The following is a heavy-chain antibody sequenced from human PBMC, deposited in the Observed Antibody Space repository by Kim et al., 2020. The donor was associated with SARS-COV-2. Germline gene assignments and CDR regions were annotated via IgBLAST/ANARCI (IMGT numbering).Heavy chain of an antibody. V-gene: IGHV4-39*02. D-gene: IGHD2-21*02. Sequence: SYNPSLKSRVTISVDTSKNQFSLKLSSVTAADTAVYYCARDWVTPRYFDYWGQGTLVTVSS. J-gene: IGHJ4*02. CDR3: ARDWVTPRYFDY.